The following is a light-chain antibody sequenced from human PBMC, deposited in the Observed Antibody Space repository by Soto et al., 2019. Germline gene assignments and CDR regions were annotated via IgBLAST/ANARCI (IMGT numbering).Light chain of an antibody. V-gene: IGLV2-14*01. CDR3: SSYTTSSTVV. Sequence: QSALTQPASVSGSPGQSITISCTGTNNDVGGYNYVSWYQQHPGKAPKLLISEVSSRPSGVSNRFSGSKSGNTASLTISGLQAEEEADYYCSSYTTSSTVVFGGGTQLTVL. CDR1: NNDVGGYNY. J-gene: IGLJ3*02. CDR2: EVS.